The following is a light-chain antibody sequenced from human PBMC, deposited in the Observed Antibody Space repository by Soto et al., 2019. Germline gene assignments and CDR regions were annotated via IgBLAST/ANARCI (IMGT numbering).Light chain of an antibody. Sequence: EIVLIPNARTRAVSPEERDPLSCRASQNVGTNLAWYQQKPGQAPRLLIYGASTRATGIPARFSGSGSGTEFTLTISSLQSADFAVYYCQQYNNWPAWTFGQGNQVDIK. J-gene: IGKJ1*01. V-gene: IGKV3-15*01. CDR3: QQYNNWPAWT. CDR2: GAS. CDR1: QNVGTN.